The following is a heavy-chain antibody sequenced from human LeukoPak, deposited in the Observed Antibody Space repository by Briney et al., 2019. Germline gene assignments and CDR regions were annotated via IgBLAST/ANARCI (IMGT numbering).Heavy chain of an antibody. CDR1: GFTFSNYA. J-gene: IGHJ4*02. D-gene: IGHD3-16*02. CDR3: TREERGYIPAF. CDR2: VSYDGSWD. Sequence: RGSLRLSCAASGFTFSNYAMHWVRQTPGKGLEWVAFVSYDGSWDSHSDSVKGRFTISRDDSKNTLYLQMTRLRAEDTAVYYCTREERGYIPAFWGQGTLVTVSS. V-gene: IGHV3-30*01.